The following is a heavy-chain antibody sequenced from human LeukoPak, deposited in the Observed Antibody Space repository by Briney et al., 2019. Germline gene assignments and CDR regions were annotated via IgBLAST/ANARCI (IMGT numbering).Heavy chain of an antibody. V-gene: IGHV4-39*01. CDR1: GGSISSSSYY. CDR2: IYYSGST. D-gene: IGHD3-3*01. CDR3: ARHQGNVFRFWEWSLPPMDV. J-gene: IGHJ6*04. Sequence: SETLSLTCTVSGGSISSSSYYWGWIRQPPGKGLEWIGSIYYSGSTYYNPSLKSRVTISVDTSKNQFSLKLSSVTAADTAVYYCARHQGNVFRFWEWSLPPMDVWGKGTTVTVSS.